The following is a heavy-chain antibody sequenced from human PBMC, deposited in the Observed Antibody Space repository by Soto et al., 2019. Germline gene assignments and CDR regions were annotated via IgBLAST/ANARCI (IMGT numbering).Heavy chain of an antibody. CDR2: IVPVFGRP. D-gene: IGHD5-12*01. V-gene: IGHV1-69*13. J-gene: IGHJ4*02. CDR3: AREGSGYNF. Sequence: SVKVSCKASGGSFSNFGISWVRQAPGQGLEWMGGIVPVFGRPNYAQRFRGRLTITADESTSTGYMEIISLRSDDTAAYYCAREGSGYNFWGQGTQVTVSS. CDR1: GGSFSNFG.